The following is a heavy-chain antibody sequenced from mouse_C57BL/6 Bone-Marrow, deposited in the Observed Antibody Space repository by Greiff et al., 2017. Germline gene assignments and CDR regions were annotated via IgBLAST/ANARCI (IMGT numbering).Heavy chain of an antibody. CDR1: GYTFTSYW. CDR2: IDPSDSET. J-gene: IGHJ3*01. V-gene: IGHV1-52*01. Sequence: VQLQQPGAELVRPGSSVKLSCKASGYTFTSYWMHWVKQRPIQGLEWIGNIDPSDSETHYNQKFKDKATLTVDKSSSTAYMQLSSLTSEDSAAYYCARSRWAWFAYWGQGTLVTVSA. CDR3: ARSRWAWFAY. D-gene: IGHD1-1*02.